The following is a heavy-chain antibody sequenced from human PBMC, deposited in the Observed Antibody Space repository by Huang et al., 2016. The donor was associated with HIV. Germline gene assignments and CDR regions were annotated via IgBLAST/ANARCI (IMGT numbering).Heavy chain of an antibody. J-gene: IGHJ4*02. CDR2: IRIKTYGGTK. Sequence: EVQLVESGGALVQPGRSLKLSCTTAGFKFADYGMSWFRQDPAKGLAWVGFIRIKTYGGTKKSAASVKGRVTVSRDHPKSTAYLQMRSLKPEAMAAYYGRTLGGGIDYFGYSSASYATGGYWGQGTLVTVSS. V-gene: IGHV3-49*03. D-gene: IGHD2-15*01. CDR1: GFKFADYG. CDR3: RTLGGGIDYFGYSSASYATGGY.